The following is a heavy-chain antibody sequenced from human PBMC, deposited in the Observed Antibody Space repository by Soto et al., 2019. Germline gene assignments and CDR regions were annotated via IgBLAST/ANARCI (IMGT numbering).Heavy chain of an antibody. CDR3: AKDVGDSYGYGY. Sequence: QVQLVESGGGVVQPGRSLRLSCAASGFTFSSYGMHWVRQAPGKGLEWVAVISYDGSNKYYADSVKGRFTISRDNSKNTLYLQMNSLRAEDTAVYYCAKDVGDSYGYGYWGQGTLVTVSS. CDR1: GFTFSSYG. J-gene: IGHJ4*02. V-gene: IGHV3-30*18. D-gene: IGHD5-18*01. CDR2: ISYDGSNK.